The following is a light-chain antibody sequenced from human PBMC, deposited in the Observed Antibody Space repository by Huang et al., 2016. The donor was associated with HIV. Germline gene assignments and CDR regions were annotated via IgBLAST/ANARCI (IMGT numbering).Light chain of an antibody. CDR3: QQYNKWPRT. CDR1: QSVSSN. Sequence: EIVMTQSPATLSVSPGERATLSCRASQSVSSNLAWYQQKPGQAPRLLIYGASPRATGIPARFSGSGSGTEFTLTISSLQSEDFAVYYCQQYNKWPRTFGQGTKVEIK. CDR2: GAS. J-gene: IGKJ1*01. V-gene: IGKV3-15*01.